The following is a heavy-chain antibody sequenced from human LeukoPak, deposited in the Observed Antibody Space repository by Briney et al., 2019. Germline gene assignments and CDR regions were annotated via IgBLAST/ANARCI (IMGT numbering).Heavy chain of an antibody. J-gene: IGHJ4*02. CDR2: ISVSGGST. D-gene: IGHD3-22*01. CDR1: GVTFSSDA. V-gene: IGHV3-23*01. Sequence: GGSLRLSCAASGVTFSSDAMSWVRQAPGRGLEWVSPISVSGGSTYYADSVKGRFTISRDNSKNTLYLQMSSLRAEDTDVYYCAKDPLYYYDSSGYDFHFAYWGQGTLVTVSS. CDR3: AKDPLYYYDSSGYDFHFAY.